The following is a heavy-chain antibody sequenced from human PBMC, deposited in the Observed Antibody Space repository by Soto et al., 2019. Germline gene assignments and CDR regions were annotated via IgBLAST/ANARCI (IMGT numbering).Heavy chain of an antibody. V-gene: IGHV4-59*01. CDR3: AREEDAFFYYGLDV. CDR1: GGSITSSY. J-gene: IGHJ6*02. CDR2: IYDTGISGYTPST. Sequence: KTSETLSLTCTVSGGSITSSYWSWIRRPPGKGLEWIAYIYDTGISGYTPSTSYNPSLKSRVTMTVDTSKSQFSLKLTSVTAADAAVYYCAREEDAFFYYGLDVWGQGITVTVSS.